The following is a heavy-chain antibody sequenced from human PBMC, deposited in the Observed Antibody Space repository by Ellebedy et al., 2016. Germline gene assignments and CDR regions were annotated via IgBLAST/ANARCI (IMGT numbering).Heavy chain of an antibody. CDR3: ARGDSIVTSDNFFGY. J-gene: IGHJ4*02. Sequence: ASVKVSCKTSGYTFTAYDITWVRQAPGQGLEWMGWISGYNGNTNYAQKLQGRVTMTTDTSTSTAYMELRSLRSDDTAVYYCARGDSIVTSDNFFGYWGQGTLVTVSS. CDR1: GYTFTAYD. D-gene: IGHD2/OR15-2a*01. CDR2: ISGYNGNT. V-gene: IGHV1-18*01.